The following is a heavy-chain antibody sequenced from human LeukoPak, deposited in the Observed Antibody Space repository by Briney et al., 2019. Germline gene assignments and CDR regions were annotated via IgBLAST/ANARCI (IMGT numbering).Heavy chain of an antibody. Sequence: PGGSLRLSCAASGFTVSNNYMNWVRQAPGKGLEWVSVIYTGGTTYYADSVRGRFTNSRDNAKNTLYLQMNTLRVEDTAVYYCTRDLMDYDVSTGLHHYYMDVWGQGTTVTVSS. CDR1: GFTVSNNY. J-gene: IGHJ6*02. D-gene: IGHD3-9*01. V-gene: IGHV3-53*01. CDR2: IYTGGTT. CDR3: TRDLMDYDVSTGLHHYYMDV.